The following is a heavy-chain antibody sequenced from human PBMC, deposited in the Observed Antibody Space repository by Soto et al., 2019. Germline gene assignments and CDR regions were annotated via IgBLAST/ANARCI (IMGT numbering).Heavy chain of an antibody. CDR2: ISGSGGST. CDR3: AKGGRGWQRTYYFDY. J-gene: IGHJ4*02. V-gene: IGHV3-23*01. CDR1: GFTYSSYA. Sequence: GGSLRLFCAASGFTYSSYAMSWVRQAPGKGLEWVSAISGSGGSTYYADSVKGRFTISRDNSKNTLYLQMNSMRAEDTAVYYCAKGGRGWQRTYYFDYWGEGTLVTVS. D-gene: IGHD6-19*01.